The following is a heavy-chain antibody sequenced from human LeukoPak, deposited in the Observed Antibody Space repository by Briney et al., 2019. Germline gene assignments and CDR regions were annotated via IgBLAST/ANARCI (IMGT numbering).Heavy chain of an antibody. CDR2: INHSGGT. J-gene: IGHJ5*02. D-gene: IGHD2-2*02. CDR3: ARVALKSYRFDP. CDR1: GGSFSGYY. V-gene: IGHV4-34*01. Sequence: SETLSLTCAVYGGSFSGYYWSWIRQPPGKGLEWIGEINHSGGTNYNPSLKSRVTISVDTSKNQFSLRLSSVTAADTSVYYCARVALKSYRFDPWGQGTLVTVSS.